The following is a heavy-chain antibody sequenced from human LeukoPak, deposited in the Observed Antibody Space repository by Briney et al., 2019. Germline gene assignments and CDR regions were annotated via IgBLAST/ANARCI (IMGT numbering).Heavy chain of an antibody. CDR3: ARGPDYALTGDY. Sequence: SETLSLTCTVSGGSISSGGYYWSWIRQHPGKGLEWIGYIYYSGSTYYNPSLKSRVTISVDTSKNQFSLKLSSVTAADTAVYYCARGPDYALTGDYWGQGTLVTVSS. CDR2: IYYSGST. V-gene: IGHV4-31*03. CDR1: GGSISSGGYY. D-gene: IGHD7-27*01. J-gene: IGHJ4*02.